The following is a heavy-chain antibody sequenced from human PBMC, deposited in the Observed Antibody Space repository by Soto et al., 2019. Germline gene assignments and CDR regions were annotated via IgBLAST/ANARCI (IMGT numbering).Heavy chain of an antibody. V-gene: IGHV4-31*03. CDR3: ARDDYGESAFDI. CDR1: GGSISSGGYY. Sequence: SETLSLTCTVSGGSISSGGYYWSWIRQHPGKGLEWIGYIYYSGSTYYNPSLKSRVTISVDTSKNQFSLKLSSVTAADTAVYYCARDDYGESAFDIWGQGTMVTVSS. D-gene: IGHD4-17*01. J-gene: IGHJ3*02. CDR2: IYYSGST.